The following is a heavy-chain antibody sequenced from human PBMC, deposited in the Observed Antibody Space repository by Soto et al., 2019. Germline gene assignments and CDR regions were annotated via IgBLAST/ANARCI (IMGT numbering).Heavy chain of an antibody. CDR3: ARARITMVREVIKYNMDV. Sequence: SETLSLTCTVSGGSISSYYWSWIRQSPGKGLEWIGYIYDGGSTNYNPSLQSRVTISVETPKNQLSLKLSSVTAADTAVYYCARARITMVREVIKYNMDVWGQGTTVTVSS. D-gene: IGHD3-10*01. CDR1: GGSISSYY. CDR2: IYDGGST. V-gene: IGHV4-59*01. J-gene: IGHJ6*02.